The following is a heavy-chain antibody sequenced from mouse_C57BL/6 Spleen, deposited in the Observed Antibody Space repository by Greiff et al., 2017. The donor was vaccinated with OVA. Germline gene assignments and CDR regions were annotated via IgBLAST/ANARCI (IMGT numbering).Heavy chain of an antibody. V-gene: IGHV1-42*01. Sequence: EVQLQQSGPELVKPGASVKISCKASGYSFTGYYMNWVKQSPEKSLEWIGEINPSTGGTTYNQKFKAKATLTVDKSSSTAYMQLKSLTSEDSAVYYCARWGGAMDCWGQGTSVTVAS. CDR2: INPSTGGT. CDR1: GYSFTGYY. CDR3: ARWGGAMDC. J-gene: IGHJ4*01.